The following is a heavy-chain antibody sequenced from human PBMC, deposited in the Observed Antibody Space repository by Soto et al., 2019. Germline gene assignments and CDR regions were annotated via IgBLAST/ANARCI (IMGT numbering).Heavy chain of an antibody. CDR3: ARDGTYAMGWYNKTTYTVDV. J-gene: IGHJ6*02. D-gene: IGHD1-1*01. Sequence: ASVKVSCKVSGYTFVNYAMHWVRQAPGQRLEWVGWITVGNGNSRYSGNLRGRVAFTRDTSASTAYMELSSLRSEDTSVYYCARDGTYAMGWYNKTTYTVDVRGQGPTVTDSS. CDR1: GYTFVNYA. V-gene: IGHV1-3*01. CDR2: ITVGNGNS.